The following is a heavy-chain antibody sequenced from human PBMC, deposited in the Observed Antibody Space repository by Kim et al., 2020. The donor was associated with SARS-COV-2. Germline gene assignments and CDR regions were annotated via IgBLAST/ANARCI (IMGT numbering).Heavy chain of an antibody. CDR3: TRDGSQWLVWYY. Sequence: GGSLRLSCEASGFSFSSYGMNWVRQAPGKGLEWVSHISSSSETKYYADSVKGRFTISRDNARNSLYLQMSTLRDEDTAVYYCTRDGSQWLVWYYWGQGTLVTVSS. V-gene: IGHV3-48*02. D-gene: IGHD6-19*01. CDR1: GFSFSSYG. J-gene: IGHJ4*02. CDR2: ISSSSETK.